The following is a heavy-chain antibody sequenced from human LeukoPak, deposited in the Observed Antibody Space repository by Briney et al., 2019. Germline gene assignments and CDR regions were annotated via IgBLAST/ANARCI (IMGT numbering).Heavy chain of an antibody. V-gene: IGHV4-38-2*01. D-gene: IGHD2-15*01. CDR1: GYSISSGYY. CDR3: ARGDGSYSD. CDR2: VFHSGST. Sequence: PSETLSLTCAVSGYSISSGYYWGWIRQPPGKGREWIGSVFHSGSTSSYPSLKSRVTISVDTSKNQFSLKLSSVTAADTAVYYCARGDGSYSDWGQGTLVTVSS. J-gene: IGHJ4*02.